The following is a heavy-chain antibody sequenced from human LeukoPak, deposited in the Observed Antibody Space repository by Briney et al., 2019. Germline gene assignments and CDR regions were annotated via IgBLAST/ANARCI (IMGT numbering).Heavy chain of an antibody. CDR1: GFSFSHHA. J-gene: IGHJ4*02. Sequence: GGSLRLSCVASGFSFSHHAMTWVRQAPGQGLEWVSAIGGSGGGIFYADSVKGRFTISRDNPKNTLYLQMSSLRADDTAVYYCAKDHNDFWSGYPPNWGQGTLVSVSS. CDR3: AKDHNDFWSGYPPN. D-gene: IGHD3-3*01. CDR2: IGGSGGGI. V-gene: IGHV3-23*01.